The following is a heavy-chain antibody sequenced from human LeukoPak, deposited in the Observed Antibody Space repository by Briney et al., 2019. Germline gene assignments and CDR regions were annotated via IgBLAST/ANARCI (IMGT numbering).Heavy chain of an antibody. CDR3: ARDEYYSNYYYGMDV. CDR2: IIPILGIT. V-gene: IGHV1-69*04. J-gene: IGHJ6*02. Sequence: SVKVSCKASGGTFSSYAISWVRQAPGQGIEWMGRIIPILGITNYAQKFQGRVTITADKFTSTAYMELSSLRSEDTAVYYCARDEYYSNYYYGMDVWGQGTTVTVSS. CDR1: GGTFSSYA. D-gene: IGHD3-16*01.